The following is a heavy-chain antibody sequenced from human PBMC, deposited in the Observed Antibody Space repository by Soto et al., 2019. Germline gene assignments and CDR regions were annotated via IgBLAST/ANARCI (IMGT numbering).Heavy chain of an antibody. V-gene: IGHV3-23*01. CDR2: VSIGGST. Sequence: GGSLRLSCAASGFTFRSYAMGWVRQGPGKGLEWVAVVSIGGSTHYADSVRGRFTISRDNSKNTLSLQMNSLTAEDTAVYFCAKRRGAGGHLDYWGQGALVTVSS. CDR3: AKRRGAGGHLDY. CDR1: GFTFRSYA. J-gene: IGHJ4*02. D-gene: IGHD2-15*01.